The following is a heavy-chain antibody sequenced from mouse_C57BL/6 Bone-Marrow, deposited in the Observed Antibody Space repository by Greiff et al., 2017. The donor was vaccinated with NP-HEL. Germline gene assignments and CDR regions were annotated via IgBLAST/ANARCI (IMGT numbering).Heavy chain of an antibody. J-gene: IGHJ3*01. D-gene: IGHD2-3*01. CDR1: GYTFTSYW. CDR3: ARERWLLSWFAY. CDR2: INPSNGGT. Sequence: QVHVKQSGTELVKPGASVKLSCKASGYTFTSYWMHWVKQRPGQGLEWIGNINPSNGGTNYNEKFKSKATLTVDKSSSTAYMQLSSLTSEDSAVYYCARERWLLSWFAYWGQGTLVTVSA. V-gene: IGHV1-53*01.